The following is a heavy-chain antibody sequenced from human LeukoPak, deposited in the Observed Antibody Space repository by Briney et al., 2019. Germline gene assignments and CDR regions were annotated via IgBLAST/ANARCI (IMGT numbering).Heavy chain of an antibody. CDR1: GFTFSSYA. D-gene: IGHD2-21*02. Sequence: PGRSLRLFCAASGFTFSSYAMHWVRQAPGKGLEWVAVISYDGSNKYYADSVKGRFTISRDNSKNTLYLQMNSLRAEDTAVYYCARATRGVVTGTWFDPWGQGTLVTVSS. CDR2: ISYDGSNK. CDR3: ARATRGVVTGTWFDP. V-gene: IGHV3-30*04. J-gene: IGHJ5*02.